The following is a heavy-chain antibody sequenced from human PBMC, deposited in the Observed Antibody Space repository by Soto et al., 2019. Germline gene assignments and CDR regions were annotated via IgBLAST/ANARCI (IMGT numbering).Heavy chain of an antibody. CDR2: VIPIFGTA. D-gene: IGHD5-12*01. J-gene: IGHJ4*02. Sequence: ASVKVSCKASGGTFSSYAISWVRQAPGQGLEWMGGVIPIFGTANYAQKFQGRVTITADESTSTAYMELSSLGSEDTAVYYCAREMATTTPLFDYWGQGTLVTVSS. CDR3: AREMATTTPLFDY. V-gene: IGHV1-69*13. CDR1: GGTFSSYA.